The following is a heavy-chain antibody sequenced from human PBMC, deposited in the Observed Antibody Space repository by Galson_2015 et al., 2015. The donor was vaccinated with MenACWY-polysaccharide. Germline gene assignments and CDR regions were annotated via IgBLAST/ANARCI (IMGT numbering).Heavy chain of an antibody. CDR1: GFTFSGYA. Sequence: SLRLSCAASGFTFSGYAMNWVRQAPGKGLGWVSVISGRGGSTFYADPVKGRFTISRDNSKNTLYLQMNSLRAEDTALYYCAKGYYCSSTSCYSLWFHAFDMWGQGTMVTVSS. D-gene: IGHD2-2*02. V-gene: IGHV3-23*01. CDR3: AKGYYCSSTSCYSLWFHAFDM. J-gene: IGHJ3*02. CDR2: ISGRGGST.